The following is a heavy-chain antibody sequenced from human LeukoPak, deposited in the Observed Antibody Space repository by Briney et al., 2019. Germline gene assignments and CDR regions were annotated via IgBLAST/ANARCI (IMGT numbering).Heavy chain of an antibody. J-gene: IGHJ3*02. CDR3: AASSGYYTLGAFDI. CDR2: ISSSSSTI. CDR1: GFTFSSYS. Sequence: PGGSLRLSCAASGFTFSSYSMNWVRQAPGKGLEWVSYISSSSSTIYYADSVKGRFTISRDSAKNSLYLQMNSLRAEDTAVYYCAASSGYYTLGAFDIWGQGTMVTVSS. V-gene: IGHV3-48*01. D-gene: IGHD3-22*01.